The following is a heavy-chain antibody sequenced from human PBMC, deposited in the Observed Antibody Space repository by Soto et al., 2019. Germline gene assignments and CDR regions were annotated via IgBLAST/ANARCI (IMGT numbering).Heavy chain of an antibody. CDR1: GFSISRSA. Sequence: QVQLVESVGGVVQPGRSLRLSCAASGFSISRSAMHWVRQAPGKGLEWVAVIAYDGSNKWYADSAKGRFTISRDNSKNTLYLDMSSLRAEDTAIYFCARDLQAGDDNVNWFAPWGQGTLVTVSS. J-gene: IGHJ5*02. CDR3: ARDLQAGDDNVNWFAP. CDR2: IAYDGSNK. D-gene: IGHD1-1*01. V-gene: IGHV3-30-3*01.